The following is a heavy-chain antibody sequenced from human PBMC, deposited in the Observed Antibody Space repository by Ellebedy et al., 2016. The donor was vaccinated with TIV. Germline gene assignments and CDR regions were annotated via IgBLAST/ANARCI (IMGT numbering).Heavy chain of an antibody. D-gene: IGHD2-2*01. CDR1: GGSFSGYY. Sequence: SETLSLXXAVYGGSFSGYYWSWIRQPPGKGLEWIGEINHSGSTNYNPSLKSRVTISVDTSKNQFSLKLSSVAAADTAVYYCAKSYTYCSSTSCYRSRWGWFDPWGQGTLVTVSS. V-gene: IGHV4-34*01. CDR2: INHSGST. CDR3: AKSYTYCSSTSCYRSRWGWFDP. J-gene: IGHJ5*02.